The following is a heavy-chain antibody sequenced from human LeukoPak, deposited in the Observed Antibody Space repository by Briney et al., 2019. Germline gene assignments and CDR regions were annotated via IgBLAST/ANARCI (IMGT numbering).Heavy chain of an antibody. CDR2: ISAYNGNT. Sequence: ASVKVSCKASGYTFTSYGISWMRQAPGQGLEWMGWISAYNGNTNYAQKLQGRVTMTTDTSTSTAYMELRSLRSDNTAVYYCARDLMGIAYRGAFYYWGQGTLVTVSS. CDR1: GYTFTSYG. J-gene: IGHJ4*02. CDR3: ARDLMGIAYRGAFYY. V-gene: IGHV1-18*01. D-gene: IGHD6-13*01.